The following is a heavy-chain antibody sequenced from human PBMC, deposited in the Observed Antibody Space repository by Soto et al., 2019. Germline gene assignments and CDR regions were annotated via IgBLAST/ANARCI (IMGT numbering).Heavy chain of an antibody. Sequence: PGGSLRLSCPASGFTFSSYSMNWVRQAPGKGLEWVVSISSSSSYIYYADSVKGRFTISRDKAKNSLFLQMSSLRAEDTALYYCARHQGPAAGNYGMDVWGRGTTVTVSS. CDR3: ARHQGPAAGNYGMDV. CDR2: ISSSSSYI. CDR1: GFTFSSYS. J-gene: IGHJ6*02. V-gene: IGHV3-21*01. D-gene: IGHD6-13*01.